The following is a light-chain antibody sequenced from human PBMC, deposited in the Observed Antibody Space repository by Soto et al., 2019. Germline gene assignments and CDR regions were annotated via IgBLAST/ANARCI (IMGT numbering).Light chain of an antibody. Sequence: EIVLTQSPGTLSLSPGERATLPCRASQSVSRYLAWYQQKPGQAPRLLIYDASTRATGISARFSGSGSGTDFTLTISSLEPEDFAMYYCQQRSNWPVTFGQGTKVDIK. V-gene: IGKV3-11*01. CDR3: QQRSNWPVT. CDR2: DAS. CDR1: QSVSRY. J-gene: IGKJ1*01.